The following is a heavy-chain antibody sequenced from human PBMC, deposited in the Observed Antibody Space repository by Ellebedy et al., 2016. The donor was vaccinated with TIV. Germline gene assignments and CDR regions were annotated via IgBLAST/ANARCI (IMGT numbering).Heavy chain of an antibody. CDR2: IWYDGSNK. CDR3: ARVEGRDFWSGYSLY. D-gene: IGHD3-3*01. Sequence: GGSLRLSCAASGFTFSSYGMHWVRQAPGKGLEWVAVIWYDGSNKYYADSVKGRFTISRDNSKNTLYLQMNSLRAEDTAVYYCARVEGRDFWSGYSLYWGQGTLVTVSS. CDR1: GFTFSSYG. V-gene: IGHV3-33*01. J-gene: IGHJ4*02.